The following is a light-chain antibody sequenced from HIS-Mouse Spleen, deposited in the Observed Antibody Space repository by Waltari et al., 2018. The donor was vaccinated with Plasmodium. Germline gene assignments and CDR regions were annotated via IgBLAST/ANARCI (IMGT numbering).Light chain of an antibody. CDR3: QQYNNWPRGT. Sequence: EIVMTQSPATLSVSPGERATLSCRASQSVSSNLAGYQQKPGQAPRLLIYGASTRATGIPARFSGSWSGTEFTLTISSMQSEDFAVYYCQQYNNWPRGTFGQGTKVEIK. CDR1: QSVSSN. V-gene: IGKV3-15*01. CDR2: GAS. J-gene: IGKJ1*01.